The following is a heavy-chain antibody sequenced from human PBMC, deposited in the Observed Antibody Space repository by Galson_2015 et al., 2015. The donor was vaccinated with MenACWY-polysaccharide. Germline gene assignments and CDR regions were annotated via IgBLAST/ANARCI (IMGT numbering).Heavy chain of an antibody. J-gene: IGHJ4*02. CDR1: GYTFTSYY. CDR2: INHSGGST. Sequence: SVKVSCKASGYTFTSYYMHWVRQAPGQGLEWMGIINHSGGSTNYAHTFQGRVTMTRDTSKSTVYMELSSLRSEDTAVYYCARDDFSVAAYFDYWGQGTLVTVSS. CDR3: ARDDFSVAAYFDY. D-gene: IGHD2-15*01. V-gene: IGHV1-46*01.